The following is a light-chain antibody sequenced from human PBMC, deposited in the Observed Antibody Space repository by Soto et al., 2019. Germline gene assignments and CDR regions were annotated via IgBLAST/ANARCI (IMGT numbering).Light chain of an antibody. CDR1: SSDVGGYNY. J-gene: IGLJ1*01. CDR2: EVS. CDR3: SLYTSSSTSYV. Sequence: QSVLTQPASVSGSPGQSITISCTGTSSDVGGYNYVSWYQQHPGKAPKLMIYEVSNRPSGVSNRFSGSKSGNTASLTISGLQAEDEADYYCSLYTSSSTSYVFGTGTKLTVL. V-gene: IGLV2-14*01.